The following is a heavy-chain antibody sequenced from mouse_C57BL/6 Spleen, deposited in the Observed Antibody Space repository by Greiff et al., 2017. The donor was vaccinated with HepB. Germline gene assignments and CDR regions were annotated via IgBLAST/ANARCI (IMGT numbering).Heavy chain of an antibody. Sequence: EVQVVESGGGLVKPGGSLKLSCAASGFTFSSYAMSWVRQTPEKRLEWVATISDGGSYTYYPDNVKGRFTISRDNAKNNLYLQMSHLKSEDTAMYYCAREITTVVATNFDYWGQGTTLTVSS. CDR1: GFTFSSYA. J-gene: IGHJ2*01. CDR2: ISDGGSYT. V-gene: IGHV5-4*01. D-gene: IGHD1-1*01. CDR3: AREITTVVATNFDY.